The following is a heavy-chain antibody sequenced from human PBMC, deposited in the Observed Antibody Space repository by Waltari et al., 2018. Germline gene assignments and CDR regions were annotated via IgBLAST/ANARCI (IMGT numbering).Heavy chain of an antibody. D-gene: IGHD3-10*01. J-gene: IGHJ4*02. Sequence: QVQLVESGGGLVKPGGSLRLSCAASGFPFRDPYMSWLRQAPGEGLEVVSYISGGRATIYFADSVKGRFTISRDNDKKSLYLQMNSLRAEDTAVYYCARVRPGEGYYFDYWGQGTLVTVSS. V-gene: IGHV3-11*01. CDR2: ISGGRATI. CDR1: GFPFRDPY. CDR3: ARVRPGEGYYFDY.